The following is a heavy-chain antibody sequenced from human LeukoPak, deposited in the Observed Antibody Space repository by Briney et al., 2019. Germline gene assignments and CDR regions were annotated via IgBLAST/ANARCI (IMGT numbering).Heavy chain of an antibody. D-gene: IGHD3-22*01. V-gene: IGHV4-4*07. J-gene: IGHJ4*02. CDR3: ARDQQYYDSSGPFDY. CDR1: GGSISSYY. Sequence: PSETLSLTCTVSGGSISSYYWSWIRQPAGKGLEWIGRIYTSGSTNYNPSLKSRVTISVDTSKNQFSLKLSSVTAADTAVYYCARDQQYYDSSGPFDYWGQGTLVTVSS. CDR2: IYTSGST.